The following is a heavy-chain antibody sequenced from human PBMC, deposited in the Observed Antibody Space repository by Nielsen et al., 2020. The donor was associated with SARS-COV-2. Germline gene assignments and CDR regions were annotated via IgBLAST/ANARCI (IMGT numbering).Heavy chain of an antibody. D-gene: IGHD5-18*01. V-gene: IGHV3-7*01. CDR2: IKHDGSEQ. J-gene: IGHJ6*02. CDR3: ARGGDTSLVPYFNGLDV. CDR1: GFTFSSHW. Sequence: GGSLRLSCAASGFTFSSHWMSWVRQAPGKGLEWLANIKHDGSEQYYVDSVKGRFTMSRDNAKNLLYLQMNSLRDDDTAVYYCARGGDTSLVPYFNGLDVWGQGTTVTVSS.